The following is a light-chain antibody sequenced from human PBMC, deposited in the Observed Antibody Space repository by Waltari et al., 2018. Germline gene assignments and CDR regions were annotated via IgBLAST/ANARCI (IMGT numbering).Light chain of an antibody. CDR3: QQYSSYPVT. J-gene: IGKJ1*01. Sequence: DIQMTQSPSTLSASVGDRVSITCRASQSIRTDFPWYQQKPGKAPNLLMYRASSLETGVPARFSGSGSGTEFTLTISSLQPDDFATYYCQQYSSYPVTFGQGTKVEIK. CDR1: QSIRTD. CDR2: RAS. V-gene: IGKV1-5*03.